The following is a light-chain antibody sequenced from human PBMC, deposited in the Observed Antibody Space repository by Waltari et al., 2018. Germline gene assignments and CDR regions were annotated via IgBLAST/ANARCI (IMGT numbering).Light chain of an antibody. Sequence: DIQMTQSPSSVSASVGDRVTITCRASQGISNSLAWYQQKPGKAPTVLIYSASTLPRGVPPRFSGSGSGTDFTLTINSLQPEDFATYFCQQGASVPPTFGQGT. V-gene: IGKV1-12*01. CDR3: QQGASVPPT. CDR1: QGISNS. J-gene: IGKJ1*01. CDR2: SAS.